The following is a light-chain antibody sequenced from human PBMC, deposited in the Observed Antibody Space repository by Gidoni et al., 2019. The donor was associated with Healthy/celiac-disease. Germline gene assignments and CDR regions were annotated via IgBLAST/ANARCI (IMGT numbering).Light chain of an antibody. CDR3: MQALQTPRLT. V-gene: IGKV2-28*01. CDR2: LGS. Sequence: DIVVTQSPLSLPVTPGAPASISCRSSQSLLHSNGYNYLDWYLQKPGQSPQLLIYLGSNRASGVPDRFSGSGSGTDFTLKISRVEAEDVGVYYCMQALQTPRLTFGGGTKVEIK. CDR1: QSLLHSNGYNY. J-gene: IGKJ4*01.